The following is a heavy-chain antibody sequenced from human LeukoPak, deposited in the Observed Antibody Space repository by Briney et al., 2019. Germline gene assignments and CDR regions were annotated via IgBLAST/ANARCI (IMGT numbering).Heavy chain of an antibody. Sequence: GESLKISCKGSGYIFTSYSIAWVRQMPGKGLEWMGIIYPGDSDPRYSPSFQGQVTISADTSISTAYLQWRSLKASDSAMYYCVRHGLGSSWFGFDYWGQGTLVTVSS. D-gene: IGHD6-13*01. CDR1: GYIFTSYS. CDR3: VRHGLGSSWFGFDY. J-gene: IGHJ4*02. CDR2: IYPGDSDP. V-gene: IGHV5-51*01.